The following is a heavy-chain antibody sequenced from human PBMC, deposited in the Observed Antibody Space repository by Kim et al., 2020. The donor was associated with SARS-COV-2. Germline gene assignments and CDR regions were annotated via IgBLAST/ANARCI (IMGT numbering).Heavy chain of an antibody. CDR2: LWNDGRTS. CDR3: ARDRALGYCSDGSCGGCPY. CDR1: GLSLSSYG. V-gene: IGHV3-33*01. D-gene: IGHD2-15*01. Sequence: GGSLRLSCAASGLSLSSYGMHWVRQAPGKGPEWVAVLWNDGRTSYYADSVKGRFTISRDNSKNTLYLQINSLRAEDTAVYYCARDRALGYCSDGSCGGCPYWGQGTLVTVSS. J-gene: IGHJ4*02.